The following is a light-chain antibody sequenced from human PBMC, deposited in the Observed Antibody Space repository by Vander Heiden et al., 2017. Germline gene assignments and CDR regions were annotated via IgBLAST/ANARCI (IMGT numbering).Light chain of an antibody. CDR2: DVT. V-gene: IGLV2-11*01. CDR1: SSDVGAYDY. Sequence: QSALTQPRSVSGSPGPSVTISCSGTSSDVGAYDYVSWYQQHPGKAPKLLIYDVTKWPSGVPDRFSGSKSGNTATLTISGLLTEDEADYYCCSYAGSYTWVFGGGTKVTVL. J-gene: IGLJ3*02. CDR3: CSYAGSYTWV.